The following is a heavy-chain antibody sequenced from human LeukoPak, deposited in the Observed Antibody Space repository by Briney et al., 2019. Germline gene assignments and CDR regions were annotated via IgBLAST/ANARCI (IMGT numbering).Heavy chain of an antibody. CDR1: GFTFDDYA. Sequence: GGSLRLSCAASGFTFDDYAMHWVRQAPGKGLEWVSGISWNSGSIGYADSVKGRFTISRDNAKNSLYLRMNSLRAEDTALYYCAKDSGIAVRPDRGAFDIWGQGTMVTVSS. J-gene: IGHJ3*02. CDR3: AKDSGIAVRPDRGAFDI. D-gene: IGHD6-19*01. V-gene: IGHV3-9*01. CDR2: ISWNSGSI.